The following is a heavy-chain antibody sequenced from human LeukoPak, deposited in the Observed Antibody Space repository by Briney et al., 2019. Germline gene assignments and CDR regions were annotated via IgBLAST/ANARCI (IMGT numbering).Heavy chain of an antibody. D-gene: IGHD3-22*01. CDR3: ARDTYYDSSGYWNDVFDI. V-gene: IGHV4-59*01. CDR2: IYYSGSA. Sequence: SETLSLTCTVSGGSISSYYWSWIRQPPGKGLEWIGYIYYSGSANYNPSLKSRVTISVDTSKNQLSLKLNSVTAADTAVYFCARDTYYDSSGYWNDVFDIWGQGTLVTVSS. CDR1: GGSISSYY. J-gene: IGHJ3*02.